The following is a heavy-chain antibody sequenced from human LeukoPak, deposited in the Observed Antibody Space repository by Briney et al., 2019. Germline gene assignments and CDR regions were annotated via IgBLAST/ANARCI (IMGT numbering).Heavy chain of an antibody. D-gene: IGHD5-18*01. CDR3: AKTAGYSYGYVDY. J-gene: IGHJ4*02. Sequence: GGSLRLSCAASGFTVSSNYMSWVRQAPGKGLEWVSVIYSGGSTYYADSVKGRFTISRDNSKNTLYLQMNSLRAEDTAVYYCAKTAGYSYGYVDYWGQGTLVTVSS. V-gene: IGHV3-53*01. CDR1: GFTVSSNY. CDR2: IYSGGST.